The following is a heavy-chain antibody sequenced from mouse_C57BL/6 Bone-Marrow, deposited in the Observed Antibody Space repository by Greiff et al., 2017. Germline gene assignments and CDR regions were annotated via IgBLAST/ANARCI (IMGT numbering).Heavy chain of an antibody. J-gene: IGHJ3*01. CDR1: GYTFTSYW. Sequence: QVQLKQPGAELVKPGASVKLSCKASGYTFTSYWMHWVKQRPGQGLEWIGMIHPNSGGTNYNERFKSKATLTVDKSSSTAYRQLSGLTSEDSAVYYCARKGGAWFAYWGQGTLVTVSA. CDR3: ARKGGAWFAY. V-gene: IGHV1-64*01. CDR2: IHPNSGGT.